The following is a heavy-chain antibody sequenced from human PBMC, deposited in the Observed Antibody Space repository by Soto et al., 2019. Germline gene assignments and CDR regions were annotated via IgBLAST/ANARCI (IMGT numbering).Heavy chain of an antibody. Sequence: GASVKVSCKASGYTFTSYGISWVRQSPVQGLEWMGWISAYNGNTNYAQKLQGRVTMTTDTSTSTAYMELRSLRSDDTAVYYCARAVPNFGVVLNWFDPWGQGTLVTVSS. J-gene: IGHJ5*02. D-gene: IGHD3-3*01. CDR3: ARAVPNFGVVLNWFDP. CDR1: GYTFTSYG. CDR2: ISAYNGNT. V-gene: IGHV1-18*01.